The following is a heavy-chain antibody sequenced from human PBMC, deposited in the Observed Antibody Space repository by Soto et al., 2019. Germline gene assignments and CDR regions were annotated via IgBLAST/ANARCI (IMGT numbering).Heavy chain of an antibody. CDR1: GYTFTSYG. J-gene: IGHJ4*02. CDR2: ISAYNGNT. CDR3: ARDSSLRDKLQWFGEPLPPYFDY. Sequence: ASVKVSCKASGYTFTSYGISWVRQAPGQGLEWMGWISAYNGNTNYAQKLQGRVTMTTDTSTSTAYMELRSLRSDDTAVYYCARDSSLRDKLQWFGEPLPPYFDYWGQGTLVTVSS. D-gene: IGHD3-10*01. V-gene: IGHV1-18*04.